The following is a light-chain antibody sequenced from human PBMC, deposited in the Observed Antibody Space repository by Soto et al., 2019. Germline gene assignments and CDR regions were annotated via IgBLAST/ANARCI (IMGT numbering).Light chain of an antibody. CDR3: QQSNRFPFT. CDR2: AVS. J-gene: IGKJ3*01. V-gene: IGKV1-12*02. Sequence: DTHLTQSPSSVSASVGDRVTMTCRASDDVGGWLAWYQQQPGKAPKLLIFAVSTLHSGVPLRFSGTGSGTEFTLTVSNFQPEDFATYYCQQSNRFPFTFGPGTKVEVK. CDR1: DDVGGW.